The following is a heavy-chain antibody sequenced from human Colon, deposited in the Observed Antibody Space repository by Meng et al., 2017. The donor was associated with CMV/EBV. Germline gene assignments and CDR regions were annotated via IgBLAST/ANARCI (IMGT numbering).Heavy chain of an antibody. CDR1: GFTFNTYS. CDR2: ISSTSSQI. V-gene: IGHV3-21*06. CDR3: TRDHQFYYYGLDA. D-gene: IGHD5-24*01. Sequence: SCAASGFTFNTYSLNWVRLAPGKGLEWVAYISSTSSQIYYADSVKGRFTVSRDNNKNSLFLQMDSLGAEDTAVYYCTRDHQFYYYGLDAWGQGTAVTVSS. J-gene: IGHJ6*02.